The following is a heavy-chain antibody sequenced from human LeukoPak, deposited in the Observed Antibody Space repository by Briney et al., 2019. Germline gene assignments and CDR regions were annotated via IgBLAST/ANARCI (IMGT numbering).Heavy chain of an antibody. CDR2: IYYSGST. V-gene: IGHV4-39*01. Sequence: SETLSLTCTVSGGSISSSSYYWGWIRQPPGKGLEWIGSIYYSGSTYYNPSLKSRVTISVDTSKNQFSLKLSSVTAADTAVYYCAGQGRYCSSTSCRNFDYWGQGTLVTVSS. CDR3: AGQGRYCSSTSCRNFDY. D-gene: IGHD2-2*01. J-gene: IGHJ4*02. CDR1: GGSISSSSYY.